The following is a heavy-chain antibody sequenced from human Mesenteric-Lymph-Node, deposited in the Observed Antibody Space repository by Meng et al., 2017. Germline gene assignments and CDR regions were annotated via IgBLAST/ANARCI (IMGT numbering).Heavy chain of an antibody. D-gene: IGHD6-19*01. CDR3: ARDGDSSGWDGSPYGMDV. CDR1: GYTFTSYY. Sequence: ASVKVSCKASGYTFTSYYMHWVRQAPGQGLEWMGIINPSGGSTSYAQKFQGRVTMTRDTSTSTVYMELSSLRSEDTAVYYCARDGDSSGWDGSPYGMDVWGQGTTVTVSS. CDR2: INPSGGST. V-gene: IGHV1-46*01. J-gene: IGHJ6*02.